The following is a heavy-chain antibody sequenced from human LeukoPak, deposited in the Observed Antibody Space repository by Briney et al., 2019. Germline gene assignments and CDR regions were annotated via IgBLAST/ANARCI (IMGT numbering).Heavy chain of an antibody. Sequence: GGSLRLSCAAFGFIFDDYGMSWVRQAPGKGLEWVSGINWNGGSTGYADSVKGRFTISRDNAKNSLYLQMNSLRAEDTALYYCARVQLVDYYYYSYMDVWGKGTTVTASS. CDR2: INWNGGST. CDR1: GFIFDDYG. J-gene: IGHJ6*03. CDR3: ARVQLVDYYYYSYMDV. D-gene: IGHD6-6*01. V-gene: IGHV3-20*04.